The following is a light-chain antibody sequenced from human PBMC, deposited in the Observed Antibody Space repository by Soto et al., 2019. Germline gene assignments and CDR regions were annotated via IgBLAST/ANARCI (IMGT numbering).Light chain of an antibody. Sequence: EILLTQSPDTLSLSPGERATLSCRAAQSVGNYLAWYQRKAGQAPRLLIYHVSTRATGIPARFSGSGSGTEFTLTINSLQSEDFAVYYCQQHNQWPITFGQGTRLEIK. CDR3: QQHNQWPIT. CDR2: HVS. V-gene: IGKV3D-15*01. CDR1: QSVGNY. J-gene: IGKJ5*01.